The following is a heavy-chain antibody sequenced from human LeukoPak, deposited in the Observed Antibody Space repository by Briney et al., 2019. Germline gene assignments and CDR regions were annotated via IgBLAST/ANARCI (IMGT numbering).Heavy chain of an antibody. V-gene: IGHV4-38-2*02. Sequence: SETLSLTCTVSGYSISSGYFWGWIRQPPGKGLEWIGTIYNSGSTYYNASLESRATISVDTSKNQFSLKLSSVTAADTAVYYCARAYSSSWYFNWFDPWGQGTLVTVSS. CDR2: IYNSGST. J-gene: IGHJ5*02. CDR3: ARAYSSSWYFNWFDP. CDR1: GYSISSGYF. D-gene: IGHD6-13*01.